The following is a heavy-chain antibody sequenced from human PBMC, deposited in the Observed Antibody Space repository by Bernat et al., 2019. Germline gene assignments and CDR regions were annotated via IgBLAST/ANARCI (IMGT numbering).Heavy chain of an antibody. CDR1: GFTFSSYA. CDR2: ISYDGSNK. J-gene: IGHJ5*02. CDR3: ARVMYGSESYWFDP. Sequence: QVQLVESGGGVVQPGRSLRLSCAASGFTFSSYAMHWVRLAPGKGLEWVAVISYDGSNKYYADSVKGRFTISRDNSKNTLYLQMNSLRAEDTAVYYCARVMYGSESYWFDPCGQGTLVTVSS. V-gene: IGHV3-30-3*01. D-gene: IGHD3-10*01.